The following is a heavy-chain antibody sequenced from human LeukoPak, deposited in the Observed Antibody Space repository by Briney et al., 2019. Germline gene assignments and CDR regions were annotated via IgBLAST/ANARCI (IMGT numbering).Heavy chain of an antibody. Sequence: ASVKVSCKASGYTFTGYYMHWVRQAPGQGLEWMGWINPNSGGTNYAQKFQGRVTMTRDTSISTAYMELSRLRSDDTAVYYCARARGYSYGYHYYYYMDVWGKGTTATVSS. CDR1: GYTFTGYY. J-gene: IGHJ6*03. V-gene: IGHV1-2*02. CDR3: ARARGYSYGYHYYYYMDV. D-gene: IGHD5-18*01. CDR2: INPNSGGT.